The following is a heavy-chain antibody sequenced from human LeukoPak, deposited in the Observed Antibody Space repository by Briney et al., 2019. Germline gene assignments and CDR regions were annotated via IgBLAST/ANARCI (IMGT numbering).Heavy chain of an antibody. V-gene: IGHV3-43*02. CDR2: ISSDGGST. CDR1: GFMFHNYA. CDR3: SRESESSGWYDY. D-gene: IGHD6-19*01. J-gene: IGHJ4*02. Sequence: GGSLRLSCAASGFMFHNYAMHWVRQAPGKGLEWVSLISSDGGSTTYADSVKGRFSISRDNSNNTLYLQMNSLRSNDNASSYCSRESESSGWYDYWGQGTLVTASS.